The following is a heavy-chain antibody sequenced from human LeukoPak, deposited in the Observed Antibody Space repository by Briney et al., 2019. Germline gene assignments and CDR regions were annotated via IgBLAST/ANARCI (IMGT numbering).Heavy chain of an antibody. CDR3: ARVTYYDFWSGYQFDY. CDR1: GGSFSGYY. J-gene: IGHJ4*02. V-gene: IGHV4-34*01. Sequence: SETLSLTCAVYGGSFSGYYWSWIRQPPGKGLEWIGEINHSGSTNYNPSLKSRVTISVDTSKNQFSLKLSSVTAADTAVYYCARVTYYDFWSGYQFDYWGQGTLVTVSS. D-gene: IGHD3-3*01. CDR2: INHSGST.